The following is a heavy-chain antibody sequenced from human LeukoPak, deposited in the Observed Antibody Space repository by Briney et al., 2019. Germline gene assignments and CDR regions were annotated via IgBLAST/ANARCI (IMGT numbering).Heavy chain of an antibody. Sequence: SETLSLTCAVYGGSFSDYYWSWIRQPPGKGLEWIGEINHSGSASYNPSLRSRVTISVDTSKNQFSLRLSSVTAADTAVYYCARLVDYFASGSYWDYSYYYMDVWGKGTTVTISS. D-gene: IGHD3-10*01. V-gene: IGHV4-34*01. J-gene: IGHJ6*03. CDR1: GGSFSDYY. CDR2: INHSGSA. CDR3: ARLVDYFASGSYWDYSYYYMDV.